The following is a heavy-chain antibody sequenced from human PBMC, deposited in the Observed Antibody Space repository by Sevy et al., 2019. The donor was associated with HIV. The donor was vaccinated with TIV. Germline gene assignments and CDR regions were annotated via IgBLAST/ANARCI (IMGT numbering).Heavy chain of an antibody. CDR2: ISDSGTST. V-gene: IGHV3-23*01. Sequence: GGSLRLSCAASGFTVSRFAMSWVRQAPGKGLEWVSVISDSGTSTYYADSVKGRFTISRDNSKNTLYLQMNSLRAEDTAVCYCAKALHRVYFGMDVWGQGTTVTVSS. CDR3: AKALHRVYFGMDV. CDR1: GFTVSRFA. D-gene: IGHD4-4*01. J-gene: IGHJ6*02.